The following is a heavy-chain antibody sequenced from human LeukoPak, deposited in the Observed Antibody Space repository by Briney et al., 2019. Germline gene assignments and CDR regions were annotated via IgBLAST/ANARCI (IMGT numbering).Heavy chain of an antibody. CDR2: ISYSGTT. CDR1: DDSISSSSHF. D-gene: IGHD3-9*01. Sequence: SETLSLTCTVSDDSISSSSHFWGWLRQPPGKGLEWIGSISYSGTTYYNPSLKSRVTISVDTSKNRFSLNLSSVTAADTAVYYCARDWLFGSFDIWGQGTMVTVSS. V-gene: IGHV4-39*02. CDR3: ARDWLFGSFDI. J-gene: IGHJ3*02.